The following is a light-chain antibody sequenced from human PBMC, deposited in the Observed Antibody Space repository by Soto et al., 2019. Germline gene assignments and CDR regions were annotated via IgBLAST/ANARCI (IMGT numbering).Light chain of an antibody. CDR3: QQYNDLIT. CDR2: GVS. CDR1: QDLRKN. J-gene: IGKJ4*01. V-gene: IGKV1-33*01. Sequence: DLQMTQSPSSLSASVGDRVTITCQASQDLRKNLNWYQQKTGKAPKLLMYGVSTLETGVPSRFSGSGSGTDFALTITRLQTEDVSTYYCQQYNDLITFGGGTKVEIK.